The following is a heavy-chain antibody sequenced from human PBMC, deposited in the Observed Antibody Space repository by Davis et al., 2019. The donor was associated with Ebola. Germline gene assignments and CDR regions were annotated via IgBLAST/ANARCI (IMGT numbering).Heavy chain of an antibody. Sequence: GGSLRLSCKGSGYSFTSYWIGWVRQMPGKGLEWMGIIYPGDSDTRYSPSFQGQVTISADKSISTAYLQWSSLKASDTAMYYCARRSDSSGYYYVADYWGQGTLVTVSS. V-gene: IGHV5-51*01. CDR1: GYSFTSYW. CDR3: ARRSDSSGYYYVADY. D-gene: IGHD3-22*01. J-gene: IGHJ4*02. CDR2: IYPGDSDT.